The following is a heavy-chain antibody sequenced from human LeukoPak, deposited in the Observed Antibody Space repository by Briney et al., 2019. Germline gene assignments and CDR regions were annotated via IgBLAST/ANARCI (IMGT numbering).Heavy chain of an antibody. D-gene: IGHD1-26*01. V-gene: IGHV3-23*01. Sequence: GGSLRLSCAASGFSFDSFAMTWVRQAPGKGLEWVSGISGSGGSTYYADSVKGRFTISRDNFKNTVHLQMNSLRAEDTAVYYYAKDATPYYWGQGTLVTVSS. CDR2: ISGSGGST. CDR3: AKDATPYY. CDR1: GFSFDSFA. J-gene: IGHJ4*02.